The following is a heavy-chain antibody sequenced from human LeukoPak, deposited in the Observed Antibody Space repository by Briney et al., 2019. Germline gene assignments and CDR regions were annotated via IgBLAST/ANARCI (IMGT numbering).Heavy chain of an antibody. CDR1: GGSISSGSYY. CDR2: IYTSGST. V-gene: IGHV4-61*02. CDR3: ARGVRIAVAGYIDY. D-gene: IGHD6-19*01. Sequence: NPSETLSLTCTVSGGSISSGSYYWSWIRQPAGKGLEWIGRIYTSGSTNYNPSLKSRVTISVDTSKNQFSLKLSSVTAADTAVYYCARGVRIAVAGYIDYWGQGTLVTVSS. J-gene: IGHJ4*02.